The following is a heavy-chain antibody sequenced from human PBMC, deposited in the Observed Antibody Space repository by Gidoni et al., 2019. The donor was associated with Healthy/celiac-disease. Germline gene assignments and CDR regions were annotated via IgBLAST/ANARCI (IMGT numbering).Heavy chain of an antibody. J-gene: IGHJ6*02. CDR1: VYTFTSYY. V-gene: IGHV1-46*01. Sequence: QVQLLLSGAEVKKPGASVMVSCWASVYTFTSYYMHWVRQAPGQGLEWMGIINPSGGSTSDAQKFQGRVTMTRDTSTSTVYMELSRLRAEDTAVYYCARDRPQGYYYGMDVWGQGTTVTVSS. CDR2: INPSGGST. CDR3: ARDRPQGYYYGMDV.